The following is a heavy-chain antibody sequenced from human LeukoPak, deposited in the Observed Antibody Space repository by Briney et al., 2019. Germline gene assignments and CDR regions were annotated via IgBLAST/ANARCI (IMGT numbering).Heavy chain of an antibody. CDR2: ISAYNGNT. Sequence: GASVKVSCKASGYTFTTYGISWVRQAPGQGLEWMGWISAYNGNTNYAQKFQGRVTMTTDTSTSTAYMELRSLRSDDTAVYYCAREGKVGATNPWFGPWGQGTLVTVSS. D-gene: IGHD1-26*01. V-gene: IGHV1-18*01. CDR1: GYTFTTYG. CDR3: AREGKVGATNPWFGP. J-gene: IGHJ5*02.